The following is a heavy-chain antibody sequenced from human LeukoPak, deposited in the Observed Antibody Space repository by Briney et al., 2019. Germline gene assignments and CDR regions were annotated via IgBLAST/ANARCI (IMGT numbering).Heavy chain of an antibody. CDR1: GGSISSYY. D-gene: IGHD3-22*01. CDR3: ARVTGYIVEDYFDY. V-gene: IGHV4-59*01. J-gene: IGHJ4*02. Sequence: SETLSLTCSVSGGSISSYYWSWLRQPPGKGLEWIGYIYYSGSTNYNPSPKSRVTVSVDTSKNQFSLRLSSVTAADTAVYYCARVTGYIVEDYFDYWGQGTLVTVSS. CDR2: IYYSGST.